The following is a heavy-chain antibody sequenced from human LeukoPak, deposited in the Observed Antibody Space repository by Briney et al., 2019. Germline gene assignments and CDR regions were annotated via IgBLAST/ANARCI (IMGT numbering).Heavy chain of an antibody. CDR3: SRNYCSGGRCGAFDI. CDR1: GGSIRSYY. D-gene: IGHD2-15*01. CDR2: IYCSGSA. Sequence: PSETLSLTCTVSGGSIRSYYWSWIRQPPGKGLEWIGYIYCSGSANYNPSLKSRVTISVDMSKKQFSLNLSSVTAADTAVYYCSRNYCSGGRCGAFDIWGQGTMVTVSS. V-gene: IGHV4-59*01. J-gene: IGHJ3*02.